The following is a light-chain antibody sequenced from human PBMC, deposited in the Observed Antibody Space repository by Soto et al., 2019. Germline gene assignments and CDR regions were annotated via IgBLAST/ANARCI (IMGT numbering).Light chain of an antibody. CDR2: GAS. V-gene: IGKV3-20*01. J-gene: IGKJ5*01. CDR1: QSVSSSY. Sequence: EIVLTQSPGTLSFSPGERATLSCRASQSVSSSYLAWYQQKPGQAPRLLIYGASSRATGIPDRFSGRGSGTYLTLPISRLEPKDFAVYYCQQYGSSPRAITFGQGTRLEIK. CDR3: QQYGSSPRAIT.